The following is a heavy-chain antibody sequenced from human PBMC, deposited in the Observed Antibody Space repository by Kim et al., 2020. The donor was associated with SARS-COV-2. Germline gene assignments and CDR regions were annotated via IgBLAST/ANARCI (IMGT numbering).Heavy chain of an antibody. CDR2: ISGSGGST. Sequence: GGSLRLSCAPSGFTFSSYAMSWVRQAPGKWLEWVSAISGSGGSTYYADSVKGRFTIARDNSKNTLYLQMNSLRAEATAVYYCAKPRTPGYSSSSGGPFDDWGRGTLVTVSS. D-gene: IGHD6-6*01. V-gene: IGHV3-23*01. CDR1: GFTFSSYA. J-gene: IGHJ4*02. CDR3: AKPRTPGYSSSSGGPFDD.